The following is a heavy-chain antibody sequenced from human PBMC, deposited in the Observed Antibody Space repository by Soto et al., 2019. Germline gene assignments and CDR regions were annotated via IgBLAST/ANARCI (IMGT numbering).Heavy chain of an antibody. CDR1: GGTFSSYT. D-gene: IGHD2-2*01. J-gene: IGHJ2*01. V-gene: IGHV1-69*02. CDR2: IIPILGIA. CDR3: ARARCSSTSCTGYFDL. Sequence: QVQLVQSGAEVKKPGSSVKVSCKASGGTFSSYTISWVRQAPGQGLEWMGRIIPILGIANYAQKIQGRVTITADKSTSTAYMELSSLRSEDTAVYYCARARCSSTSCTGYFDLWGRGTLVTVSS.